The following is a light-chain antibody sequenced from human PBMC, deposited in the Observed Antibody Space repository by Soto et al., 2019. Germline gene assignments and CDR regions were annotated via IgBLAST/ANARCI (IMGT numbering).Light chain of an antibody. Sequence: DIVLTQSPGTLSLSPGERATLSCRASQSVSSIYLGWYQQKPGQAPRLLLYGASSRATGIPDRFSGSGSGTDFTLTISRLEPEDFAVYYCQQYGDSTGWTFGQGTKVDIK. V-gene: IGKV3-20*01. CDR2: GAS. J-gene: IGKJ1*01. CDR3: QQYGDSTGWT. CDR1: QSVSSIY.